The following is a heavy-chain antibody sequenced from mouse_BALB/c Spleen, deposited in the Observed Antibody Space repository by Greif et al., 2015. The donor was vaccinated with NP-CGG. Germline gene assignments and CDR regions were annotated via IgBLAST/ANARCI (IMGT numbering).Heavy chain of an antibody. CDR2: ILPGSGST. J-gene: IGHJ2*01. CDR3: ARRGIYYGYDYFDY. D-gene: IGHD2-2*01. Sequence: QVQLQQSGAELMKPGASVKISCKATGYTFSSYWIEWVKQRPGHGLEWIGEILPGSGSTNYNEKFKGKATFTADTPSHTAYMQLSSLTSEDSAVYYCARRGIYYGYDYFDYWGQGTTLTVSS. V-gene: IGHV1-9*01. CDR1: GYTFSSYW.